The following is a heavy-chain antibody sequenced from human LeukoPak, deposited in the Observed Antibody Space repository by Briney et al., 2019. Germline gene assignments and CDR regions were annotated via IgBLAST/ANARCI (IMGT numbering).Heavy chain of an antibody. D-gene: IGHD2-2*01. Sequence: GGSLRLSCAASGFTFSGYSMSWVRQAPGKVLEWVSSISGSSTYIFYADSVKGRFTISRDNAQNSLYLQMNTLRAEDTAVYYCASDLPAATTWGQGTLVTVSS. CDR2: ISGSSTYI. J-gene: IGHJ5*02. CDR1: GFTFSGYS. CDR3: ASDLPAATT. V-gene: IGHV3-21*01.